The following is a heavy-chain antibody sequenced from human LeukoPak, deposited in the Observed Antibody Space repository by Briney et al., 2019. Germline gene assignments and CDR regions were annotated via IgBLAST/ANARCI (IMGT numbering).Heavy chain of an antibody. Sequence: GGSLRLSCAASGFTFSSNAMSWVRQAPGKGLEWVSTISGSGGNTYYADSVKGRFTISRDNSKNTLYLQMNGLRAEDTAVYYCAKGARESYYFDYWGQETLVTVSS. CDR3: AKGARESYYFDY. CDR1: GFTFSSNA. J-gene: IGHJ4*02. CDR2: ISGSGGNT. V-gene: IGHV3-23*01. D-gene: IGHD3-10*01.